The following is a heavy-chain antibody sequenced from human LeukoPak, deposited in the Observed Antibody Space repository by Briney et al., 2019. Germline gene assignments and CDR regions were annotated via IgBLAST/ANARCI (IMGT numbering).Heavy chain of an antibody. Sequence: SETLPLTCTVSAGSISNYYWSWIGQPPAKGREWIGYIYASGGNNYNPSLKSRVTILVDPSKHQFSLNLSSETAADRAVYYCARHGKGGSYFYAFDIWGQGTMVSVPS. D-gene: IGHD1-26*01. J-gene: IGHJ3*02. CDR1: AGSISNYY. V-gene: IGHV4-4*09. CDR2: IYASGGN. CDR3: ARHGKGGSYFYAFDI.